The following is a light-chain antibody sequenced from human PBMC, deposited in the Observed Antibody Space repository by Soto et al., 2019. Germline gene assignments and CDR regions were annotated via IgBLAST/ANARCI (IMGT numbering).Light chain of an antibody. CDR1: QSLVFSDGNTY. CDR3: VQGTHWPPYT. Sequence: DVVMTQSPLSLPVTLGQPASISCRSSQSLVFSDGNTYLTWFQQRPGQSPRRLIYEVSKRDSGVQDRFSGSGSGTDFTLKINRVEAEDVAVYYCVQGTHWPPYTVGQGTNLEI. J-gene: IGKJ2*01. CDR2: EVS. V-gene: IGKV2-30*01.